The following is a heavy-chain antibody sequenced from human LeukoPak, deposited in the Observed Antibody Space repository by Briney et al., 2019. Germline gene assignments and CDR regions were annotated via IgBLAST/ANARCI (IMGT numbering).Heavy chain of an antibody. V-gene: IGHV3-30*18. CDR1: GFTFGSYG. J-gene: IGHJ4*02. CDR3: AKDANTVTIFDY. D-gene: IGHD4-17*01. CDR2: VSFDGRTK. Sequence: GGSLRLSCAASGFTFGSYGMNWVRQAPGKGLEWVAVVSFDGRTKYYAGSVKGRFTISRDNSQNTLYLQMNSLRAEDTAVYYCAKDANTVTIFDYWGRGTLVTVSS.